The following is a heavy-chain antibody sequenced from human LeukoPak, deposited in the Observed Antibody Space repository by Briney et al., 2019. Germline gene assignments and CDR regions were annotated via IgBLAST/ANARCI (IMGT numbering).Heavy chain of an antibody. Sequence: GDSLRLSCAASGFTFTTYWMSWVRQLPGKGLEWVANINQDGTEKYYVDSVKGRFTISRDNAKNSLDLQMNSLRAEDTAVYYCVVGYGSGSYNYWGQGTLVTVSS. J-gene: IGHJ4*02. CDR2: INQDGTEK. CDR1: GFTFTTYW. V-gene: IGHV3-7*01. D-gene: IGHD3-10*01. CDR3: VVGYGSGSYNY.